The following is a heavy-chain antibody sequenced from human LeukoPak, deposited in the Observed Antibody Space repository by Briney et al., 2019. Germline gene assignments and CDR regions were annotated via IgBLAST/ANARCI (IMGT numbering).Heavy chain of an antibody. CDR2: INHSGST. D-gene: IGHD3-10*01. Sequence: PSETLSLTCAVYGGSFSGYYWSWIRQPPGKGLEWIGEINHSGSTNYNPSLKSRVTISVDTSKNQSSLKLSSVTAADTAVYYCARGRAGYGSGSYYNYYYYYMDVWGKGTTVTISS. J-gene: IGHJ6*03. CDR1: GGSFSGYY. CDR3: ARGRAGYGSGSYYNYYYYYMDV. V-gene: IGHV4-34*01.